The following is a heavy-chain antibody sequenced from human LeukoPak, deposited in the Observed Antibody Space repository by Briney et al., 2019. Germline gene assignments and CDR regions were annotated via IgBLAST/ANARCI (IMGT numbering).Heavy chain of an antibody. V-gene: IGHV1-2*02. CDR2: INPNSGGT. CDR3: ARVPRRIAVAGHFDY. CDR1: GYTFTGYY. J-gene: IGHJ4*02. Sequence: ASVKVSCKASGYTFTGYYMHWVRQAPGQGLEWMGWINPNSGGTNYAQKFQGRVTMTRDTSISTAYMELSRLRSDDTAVYYCARVPRRIAVAGHFDYWGQGPLVTVSS. D-gene: IGHD6-19*01.